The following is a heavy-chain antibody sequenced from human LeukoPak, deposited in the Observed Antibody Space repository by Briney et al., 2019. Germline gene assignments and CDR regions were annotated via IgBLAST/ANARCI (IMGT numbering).Heavy chain of an antibody. Sequence: SETLSLACTVSGGSISSYYWSWIRQPPGKGLEWIGEINHSGSTNYNPSLKSRVTISVDTSKNQFSLKLSSVTAADTAVYYCAREVGGILTGFYFDYWGQGTLVTVSS. V-gene: IGHV4-34*01. CDR3: AREVGGILTGFYFDY. CDR2: INHSGST. D-gene: IGHD3-9*01. CDR1: GGSISSYY. J-gene: IGHJ4*02.